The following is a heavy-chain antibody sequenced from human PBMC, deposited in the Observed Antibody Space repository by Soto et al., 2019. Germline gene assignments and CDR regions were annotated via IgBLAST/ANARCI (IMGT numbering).Heavy chain of an antibody. D-gene: IGHD2-8*01. Sequence: GGSLRLSCIGSGFPFSVYSMDWVRQAPGKRLEWLSYIKSEGDTIHYADSVEGRFTISRDNGKNSLFLQMNSLREEDTAVYYCASGFLSNPFDVWRLGTMVTVSS. CDR3: ASGFLSNPFDV. J-gene: IGHJ3*01. V-gene: IGHV3-48*02. CDR1: GFPFSVYS. CDR2: IKSEGDTI.